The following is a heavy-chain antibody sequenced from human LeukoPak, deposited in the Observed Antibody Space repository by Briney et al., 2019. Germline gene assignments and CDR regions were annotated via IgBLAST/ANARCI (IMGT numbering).Heavy chain of an antibody. V-gene: IGHV3-48*02. CDR1: GFTFSSYS. Sequence: PGGSLRLSCAASGFTFSSYSMNWVRQAPGKGLEWVSYISSSSTIYYADSVKGRFTISRDNAKNSLYLQVNSLRDEDTAVYYCARDPVDYWGQGTLVTVSS. CDR3: ARDPVDY. CDR2: ISSSSTI. J-gene: IGHJ4*02.